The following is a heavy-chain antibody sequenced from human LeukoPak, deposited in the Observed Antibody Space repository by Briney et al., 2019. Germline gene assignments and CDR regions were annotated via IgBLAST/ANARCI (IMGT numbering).Heavy chain of an antibody. J-gene: IGHJ4*02. CDR2: INDIGVST. D-gene: IGHD3-22*01. CDR1: GFTFSTYA. CDR3: VRDYRVWYYYDSSGYYQFYFDY. Sequence: GGSLRLSCAASGFTFSTYALSWIRQAPRKGLDWVSAINDIGVSTYYADSVQGRFTISRDNSKNTLYLQMNSLRAEDTAVYYCVRDYRVWYYYDSSGYYQFYFDYWGQGTLVTVSS. V-gene: IGHV3-23*01.